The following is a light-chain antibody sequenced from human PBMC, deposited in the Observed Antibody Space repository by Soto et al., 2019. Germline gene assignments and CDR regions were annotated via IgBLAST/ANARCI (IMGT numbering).Light chain of an antibody. CDR3: QQYYSTPHT. CDR2: WAS. V-gene: IGKV4-1*01. CDR1: QSVLYSSNNENY. Sequence: DIVMTQSPDSLAVSLGERATINCKSSQSVLYSSNNENYLAWYQQKPGQPPNLLIYWASTRESGVPDRFSGSGSGTDFTLTISSLQAEDVAVYYCQQYYSTPHTFGGGTKVDIK. J-gene: IGKJ4*01.